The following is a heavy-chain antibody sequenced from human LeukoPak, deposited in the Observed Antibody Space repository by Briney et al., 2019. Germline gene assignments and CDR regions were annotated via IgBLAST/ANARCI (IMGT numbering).Heavy chain of an antibody. CDR1: GFTLRTYW. Sequence: GGSLRLSCAAPGFTLRTYWMSWVRQAPGKGLEWVASIKRDGSEKYYVDSVKGRFTISRDNAKNSLHLQMNSLRAEDTAVYHCVREASGGSKGVSGIFDIWGQGTLVTVSS. D-gene: IGHD2-15*01. V-gene: IGHV3-7*01. CDR3: VREASGGSKGVSGIFDI. CDR2: IKRDGSEK. J-gene: IGHJ3*02.